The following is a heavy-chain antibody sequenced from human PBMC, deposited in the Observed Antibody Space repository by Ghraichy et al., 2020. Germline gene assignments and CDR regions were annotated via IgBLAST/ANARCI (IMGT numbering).Heavy chain of an antibody. V-gene: IGHV4-59*01. Sequence: SETLSLTCTVSSGSINSYYWSWIRQPPGKGLEWIGYVYHTGSTNYTNYNPSLKSRVTISVDTSMKQFSLKLTSVTAADTALYYCARGLGTGTFDLWGQGTLVTVSS. CDR1: SGSINSYY. CDR2: VYHTGSTNYT. CDR3: ARGLGTGTFDL. J-gene: IGHJ4*02. D-gene: IGHD6-13*01.